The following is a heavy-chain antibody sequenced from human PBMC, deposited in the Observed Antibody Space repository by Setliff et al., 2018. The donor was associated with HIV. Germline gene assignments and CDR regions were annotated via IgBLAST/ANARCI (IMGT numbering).Heavy chain of an antibody. CDR1: GYTFLNYG. Sequence: ASVKVSCKASGYTFLNYGTSWVRQTPGRGLEWMAWINVGNGNTKTARKFQGRVALTTDTSTSTAHMELRNLRSDDTAVYYCARDSGMAVVGTWRRLDPWGQGTLVTVSS. CDR2: INVGNGNT. D-gene: IGHD6-19*01. V-gene: IGHV1-18*01. CDR3: ARDSGMAVVGTWRRLDP. J-gene: IGHJ5*02.